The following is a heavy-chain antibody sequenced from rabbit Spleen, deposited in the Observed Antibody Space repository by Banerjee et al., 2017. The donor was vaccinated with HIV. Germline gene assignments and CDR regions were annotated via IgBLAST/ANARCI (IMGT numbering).Heavy chain of an antibody. CDR1: GVSFSSSSY. D-gene: IGHD8-1*01. Sequence: QEQLVESGGGLVKPGASLTLTCTASGVSFSSSSYMCWVRQAPGKGLEWIACIDTGGSGFTYYANWVNGRFTISLDNAQNTVFLQMTSLTAADTATYFCARDAGTGDYIDVYFSLWGQGTLVTVS. J-gene: IGHJ4*01. V-gene: IGHV1S45*01. CDR2: IDTGGSGFT. CDR3: ARDAGTGDYIDVYFSL.